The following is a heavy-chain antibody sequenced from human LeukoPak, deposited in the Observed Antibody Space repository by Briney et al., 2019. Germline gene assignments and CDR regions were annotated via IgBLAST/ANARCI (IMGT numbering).Heavy chain of an antibody. CDR1: GGTFSSYT. D-gene: IGHD2-2*01. J-gene: IGHJ5*02. V-gene: IGHV1-69*04. CDR2: IIPILGIA. CDR3: ARDLYCSSTSCTRMPS. Sequence: SVKVSCKASGGTFSSYTISWVRQAPGQGLEWMGRIIPILGIANYAQKFQGRVTITADKSTSTAYMELSSLRSENTAVYYCARDLYCSSTSCTRMPSWGQGTLVTVSS.